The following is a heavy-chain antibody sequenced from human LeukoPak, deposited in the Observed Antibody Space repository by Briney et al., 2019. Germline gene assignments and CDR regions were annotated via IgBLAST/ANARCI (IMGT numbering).Heavy chain of an antibody. D-gene: IGHD3-22*01. J-gene: IGHJ6*03. Sequence: SQTLSLTCTVSGGSISSGDYYWSWIRQPPGKGLEWLGYSYYSGSTYYNPSLKSRVTISVDTSKNQFSLKLSSVTAADTAVYYCARVLSSSGYYYQPPYYYYMDVWGKGTTVTVSS. CDR2: SYYSGST. CDR1: GGSISSGDYY. V-gene: IGHV4-30-4*08. CDR3: ARVLSSSGYYYQPPYYYYMDV.